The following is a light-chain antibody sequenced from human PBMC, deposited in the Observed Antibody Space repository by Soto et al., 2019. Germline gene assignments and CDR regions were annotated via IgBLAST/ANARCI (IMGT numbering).Light chain of an antibody. V-gene: IGKV3D-20*02. J-gene: IGKJ2*01. CDR3: QQRSNWPT. CDR1: QTVSSAR. CDR2: GAS. Sequence: EIVLTQSPGTLSLSPGERATLSCRASQTVSSARLAWFQQKPGQAPRLLIYGASSRAPGIPDRFSGSGSETDFTLTITRLESEDFAVYYCQQRSNWPTFGQGTKLEI.